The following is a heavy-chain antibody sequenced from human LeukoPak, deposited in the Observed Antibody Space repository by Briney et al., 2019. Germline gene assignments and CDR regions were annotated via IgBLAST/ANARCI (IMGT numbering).Heavy chain of an antibody. D-gene: IGHD3-16*02. Sequence: GRSLRLSCAASGFTFDDYAMHWVRQAPGKGLERVSGISWNSGSIGYADSVKGRFTISRDNAKNSLYLQMNSLRAEDTALYYCAKDSLRLRLGELSSYFDYWGQGTLVTVSS. V-gene: IGHV3-9*01. CDR1: GFTFDDYA. CDR2: ISWNSGSI. J-gene: IGHJ4*02. CDR3: AKDSLRLRLGELSSYFDY.